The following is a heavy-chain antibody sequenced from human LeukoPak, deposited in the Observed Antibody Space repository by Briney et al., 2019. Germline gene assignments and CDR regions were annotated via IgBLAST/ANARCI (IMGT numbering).Heavy chain of an antibody. CDR1: GFTFCGYE. V-gene: IGHV3-48*03. J-gene: IGHJ4*02. CDR3: ARDLYYYGAGNYVPGLPDF. CDR2: ICGRGKTK. Sequence: GGSLSLSCAPSGFTFCGYEMNWVRQAPGEGLEWISYICGRGKTKYYEDSVQSRFTITKDDAKNFQYLQMNSLRAEDTAVYYCARDLYYYGAGNYVPGLPDFWGQGTLVSVSS. D-gene: IGHD3-10*01.